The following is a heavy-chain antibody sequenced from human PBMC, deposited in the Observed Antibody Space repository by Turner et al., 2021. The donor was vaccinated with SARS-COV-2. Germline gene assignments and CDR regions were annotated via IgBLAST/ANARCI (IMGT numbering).Heavy chain of an antibody. D-gene: IGHD2-2*01. CDR3: ATGYQLRVNWFDP. CDR2: FYPEDGET. CDR1: GYTLTELS. J-gene: IGHJ5*02. V-gene: IGHV1-24*01. Sequence: QVQLVQSGAEVKKPGASVQVPCKISGYTLTELSMYWVRQAPGKGLEWMGGFYPEDGETIYAQTFQGRVTMTEDKSTDTAYMELSSLRSEDTAVYFCATGYQLRVNWFDPWGQGTLVTVSS.